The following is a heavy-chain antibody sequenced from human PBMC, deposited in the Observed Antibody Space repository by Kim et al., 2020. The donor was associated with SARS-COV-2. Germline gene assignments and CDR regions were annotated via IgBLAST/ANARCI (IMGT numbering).Heavy chain of an antibody. CDR2: SHYSGST. J-gene: IGHJ5*02. V-gene: IGHV4-39*01. CDR1: DGSINTNTYY. Sequence: SETLSLTCTVSDGSINTNTYYWGWVRQPPGSSLEWIGSSHYSGSTFYNPSLKTRVTISIDTSKRQFTLKVHSVTAADTAVYYCARQSSYGFIWFDPWGQG. D-gene: IGHD5-18*01. CDR3: ARQSSYGFIWFDP.